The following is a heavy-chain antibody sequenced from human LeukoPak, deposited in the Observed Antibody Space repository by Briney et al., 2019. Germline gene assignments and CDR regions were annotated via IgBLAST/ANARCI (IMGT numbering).Heavy chain of an antibody. CDR3: ARGRGGLYGMDV. V-gene: IGHV3-53*01. D-gene: IGHD3-16*01. CDR1: GFTVSSNY. Sequence: GGSLRLSCAASGFTVSSNYMSWVRQAPGKGLEWVSVTYSGGSTNYADSVKGRFTISRDNPKNTLYLQMNSLRAEDTAVYYCARGRGGLYGMDVWGQGTTVTVSS. J-gene: IGHJ6*02. CDR2: TYSGGST.